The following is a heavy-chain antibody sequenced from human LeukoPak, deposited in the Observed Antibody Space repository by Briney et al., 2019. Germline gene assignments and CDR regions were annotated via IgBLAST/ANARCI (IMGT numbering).Heavy chain of an antibody. J-gene: IGHJ2*01. Sequence: GASVKVSCRSSGYTFTGYYLHWVRQAPGQGLEWMGWINPNGGGTNYEQNFQGRVTMTRDTSISTAYLQWSSLKASDTAMYYCASGRDGYNLWYFDLWGRGTLVTVSS. CDR2: INPNGGGT. CDR3: ASGRDGYNLWYFDL. D-gene: IGHD5-24*01. V-gene: IGHV1-2*02. CDR1: GYTFTGYY.